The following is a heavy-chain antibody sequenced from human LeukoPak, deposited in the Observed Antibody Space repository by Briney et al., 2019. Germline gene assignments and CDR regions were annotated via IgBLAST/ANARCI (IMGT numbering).Heavy chain of an antibody. Sequence: ASVTVSCKTSGDIFTGYYMHWVRQAPGQGLEWMGWINPNSGGTNYAQKFQGRVTMTRDTSISTAYMELSRLRSDDTAVYYCARDTRELTQGYWGQGTLVTVSS. V-gene: IGHV1-2*02. CDR3: ARDTRELTQGY. D-gene: IGHD1-26*01. CDR2: INPNSGGT. J-gene: IGHJ4*02. CDR1: GDIFTGYY.